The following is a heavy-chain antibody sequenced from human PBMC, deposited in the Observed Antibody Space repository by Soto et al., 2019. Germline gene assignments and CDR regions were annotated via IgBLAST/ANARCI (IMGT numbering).Heavy chain of an antibody. D-gene: IGHD3-9*01. CDR2: IYYSGST. Sequence: SETLSLTCTVSGGSISSYYWSWIRQPPGKGLEWIGYIYYSGSTNYNPSLKSRVTISVDTSKNQFSLKLSSVTAADTAVYYCARGHQTYDILTGYSSNWFDPWGQGTLVTVS. J-gene: IGHJ5*02. CDR3: ARGHQTYDILTGYSSNWFDP. CDR1: GGSISSYY. V-gene: IGHV4-59*08.